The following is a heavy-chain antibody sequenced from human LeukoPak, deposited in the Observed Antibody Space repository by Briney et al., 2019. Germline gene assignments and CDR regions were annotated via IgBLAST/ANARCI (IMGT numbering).Heavy chain of an antibody. CDR1: GFTFSSYA. CDR2: ISGSGGST. CDR3: AKDRGYCSSTSCFFDY. J-gene: IGHJ4*02. Sequence: GGSLRLSCAASGFTFSSYAMSWVRQAPGKGLEWVSAISGSGGSTYYADSVKGRLTISRDNSKNTLYLQMNSLRAEDTAVYYCAKDRGYCSSTSCFFDYWGQGTLVTVSS. D-gene: IGHD2-2*01. V-gene: IGHV3-23*01.